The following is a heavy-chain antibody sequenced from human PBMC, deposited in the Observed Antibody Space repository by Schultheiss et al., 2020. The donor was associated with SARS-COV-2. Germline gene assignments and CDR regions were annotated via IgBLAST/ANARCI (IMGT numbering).Heavy chain of an antibody. CDR3: ARWSDYLYYFDY. Sequence: SETLSLTCTVSGGSISSYYWSWIRQPPGKGLEWIGEINHSGSTNYNPSLKSRVTISVDTSKNQFSLKLSSVTAADTAVYYCARWSDYLYYFDYWGQGTLVTVSS. CDR2: INHSGST. D-gene: IGHD4-17*01. J-gene: IGHJ4*02. V-gene: IGHV4-34*01. CDR1: GGSISSYY.